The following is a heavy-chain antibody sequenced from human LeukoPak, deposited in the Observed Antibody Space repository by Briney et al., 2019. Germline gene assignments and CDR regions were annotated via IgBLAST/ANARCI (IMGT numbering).Heavy chain of an antibody. D-gene: IGHD2-2*01. CDR3: ARALEHCDITSCHNLFAP. J-gene: IGHJ5*02. V-gene: IGHV4-4*07. CDR1: GGSISTYH. CDR2: IYTSGST. Sequence: SETLSLTCTVSGGSISTYHWSWIRQPAGKGLEWIGRIYTSGSTSYNPSLKSRVSISVDKSKNQFSLKLSSVTAADTAVYYWARALEHCDITSCHNLFAPWGQGTLVTVSS.